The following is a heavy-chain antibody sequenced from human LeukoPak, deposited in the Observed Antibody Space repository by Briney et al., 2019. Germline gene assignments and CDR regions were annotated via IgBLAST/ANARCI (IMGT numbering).Heavy chain of an antibody. CDR2: FNHSGNT. J-gene: IGHJ6*02. CDR1: GGSFSSYY. D-gene: IGHD6-19*01. Sequence: PSETLSLTCAVYGGSFSSYYWSWIRRPPGKGLEWIGEFNHSGNTNYNPSLKSRVTISVDTSKNQFSLKLSSVTAADTAVYYCARKIRAYSSGGYYYYYGMDVWGQGTTVTVSS. V-gene: IGHV4-34*01. CDR3: ARKIRAYSSGGYYYYYGMDV.